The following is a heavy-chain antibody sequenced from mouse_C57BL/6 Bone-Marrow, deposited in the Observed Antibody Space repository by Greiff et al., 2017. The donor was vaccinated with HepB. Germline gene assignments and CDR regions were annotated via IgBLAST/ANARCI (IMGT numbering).Heavy chain of an antibody. J-gene: IGHJ2*01. CDR1: GYTFTSYG. V-gene: IGHV1-81*01. Sequence: VKLMESGAELARPGASVKLSCKASGYTFTSYGISWVKQRTGQGLEWIGEIYPRSGNTYYNEKFQGKATITADTSSNTAYLQLSSLTSEDTAVYYCALLYGSSSLDYWGQGTTLTVSS. CDR2: IYPRSGNT. CDR3: ALLYGSSSLDY. D-gene: IGHD1-1*01.